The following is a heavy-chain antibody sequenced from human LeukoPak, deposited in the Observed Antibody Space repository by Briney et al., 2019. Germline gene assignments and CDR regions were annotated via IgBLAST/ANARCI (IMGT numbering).Heavy chain of an antibody. Sequence: GESLKISCKGSGYSFTSYWISWVRQMPGKGLEWRGRIDPSDSYTNYSPSFQGHVTISADKSISTAYLQWSSLKASDTAMYYCARQASQPGIAAAGTLDYWGQGTLVTVSS. CDR2: IDPSDSYT. V-gene: IGHV5-10-1*01. J-gene: IGHJ4*02. CDR1: GYSFTSYW. CDR3: ARQASQPGIAAAGTLDY. D-gene: IGHD6-13*01.